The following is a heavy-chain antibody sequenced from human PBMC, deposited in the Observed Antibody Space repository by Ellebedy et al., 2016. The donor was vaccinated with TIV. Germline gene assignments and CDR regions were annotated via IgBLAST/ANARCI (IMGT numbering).Heavy chain of an antibody. V-gene: IGHV3-7*01. CDR1: GFTFSNNY. D-gene: IGHD5-12*01. J-gene: IGHJ6*02. CDR3: ARAWIPYGLDV. Sequence: GESLKISCAASGFTFSNNYMSWVRQAPGKGLEWVANIKQDGTEKYYVDSVKGRFTISRDNSKSTLYLQMSSLRGEDTAVYYCARAWIPYGLDVWGHGTTVTVSS. CDR2: IKQDGTEK.